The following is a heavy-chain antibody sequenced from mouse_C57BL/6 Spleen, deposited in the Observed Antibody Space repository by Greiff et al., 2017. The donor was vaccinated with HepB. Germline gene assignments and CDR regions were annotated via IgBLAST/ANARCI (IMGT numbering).Heavy chain of an antibody. D-gene: IGHD2-12*01. CDR2: ISSGSSTI. V-gene: IGHV5-17*01. CDR1: GFTFSDYG. CDR3: ASPGSYDGYFDY. J-gene: IGHJ2*01. Sequence: EVQVVESGGGLVKPGGSLKLSCAASGFTFSDYGMHWVRQAPEKGLEWVAYISSGSSTIYYADTVKGRFTISIDNAKNTLFLQMTRLRSEDTALYYCASPGSYDGYFDYWGQGTTLTVSS.